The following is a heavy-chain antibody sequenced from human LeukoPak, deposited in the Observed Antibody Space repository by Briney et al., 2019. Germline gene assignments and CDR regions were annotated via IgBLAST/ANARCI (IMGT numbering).Heavy chain of an antibody. CDR1: GGTFSSYG. V-gene: IGHV1-69*06. J-gene: IGHJ5*02. Sequence: EASVKVSCKASGGTFSSYGISWVRQAPGQGLEWMGGIIPFFGRADYAQKFQGRVTITADKSTSTAYIDLTSLKSEDTAVYYCARDNNDYVWGSYRYGFDPWGQGTLVTVSS. D-gene: IGHD3-16*02. CDR3: ARDNNDYVWGSYRYGFDP. CDR2: IIPFFGRA.